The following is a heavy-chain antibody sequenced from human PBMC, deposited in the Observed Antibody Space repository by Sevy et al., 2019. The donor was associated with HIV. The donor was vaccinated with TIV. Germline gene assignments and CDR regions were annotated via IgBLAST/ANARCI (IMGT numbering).Heavy chain of an antibody. D-gene: IGHD5-18*01. CDR1: GFTFSSYW. CDR2: IKQDGSEK. Sequence: GGSLRLSCAASGFTFSSYWMSWVRQAPGKGLEWVANIKQDGSEKYYVDSVKGRFTISRDNAKNSLYLQMNSLRAEDTAVYYCARDLGWIQLWADAFDIWGQWTMVTVSS. V-gene: IGHV3-7*01. J-gene: IGHJ3*02. CDR3: ARDLGWIQLWADAFDI.